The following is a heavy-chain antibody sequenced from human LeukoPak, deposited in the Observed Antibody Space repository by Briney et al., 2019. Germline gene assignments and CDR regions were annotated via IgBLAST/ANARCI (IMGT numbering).Heavy chain of an antibody. CDR2: ISSSGSTI. V-gene: IGHV3-11*01. Sequence: GGSLRLSCAASGFTFSDYYMSWIRQAPGKGLEWVSYISSSGSTIYYADSVKGRLTISRDNAKNSLYLQMNSLRAEDTAVYYCARVKEKPYDFWSGYYPGYRILSTGYFDYWGQGTLVTVSS. J-gene: IGHJ4*02. D-gene: IGHD3-3*01. CDR1: GFTFSDYY. CDR3: ARVKEKPYDFWSGYYPGYRILSTGYFDY.